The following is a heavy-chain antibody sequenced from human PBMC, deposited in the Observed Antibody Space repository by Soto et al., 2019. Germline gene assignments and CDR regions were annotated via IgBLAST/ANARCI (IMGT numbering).Heavy chain of an antibody. V-gene: IGHV1-69*13. Sequence: SVKVSCKASGGTFSSYAISWVRQAPGQGLEWMGGIIPIFGTANYAQKFQGRVTITADESTSTAYMELSSLRSEDTAVYYCARESNYYDSSGYYWDDAFDIWGQGTMVTVSS. CDR1: GGTFSSYA. J-gene: IGHJ3*02. CDR2: IIPIFGTA. CDR3: ARESNYYDSSGYYWDDAFDI. D-gene: IGHD3-22*01.